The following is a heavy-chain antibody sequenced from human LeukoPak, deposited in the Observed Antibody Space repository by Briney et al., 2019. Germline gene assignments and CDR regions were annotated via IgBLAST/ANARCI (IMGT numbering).Heavy chain of an antibody. J-gene: IGHJ4*02. CDR1: GGTFSSYA. Sequence: ASVKVSCKVSGGTFSSYAISWVRQAPGQGLEWMGGIIPIFGTANYAQKFQGRVTITADESTSTAYMELSSLRSEDTAVYYCARDSSSWSSFDYWGQGTLVTVSS. CDR2: IIPIFGTA. D-gene: IGHD6-13*01. CDR3: ARDSSSWSSFDY. V-gene: IGHV1-69*13.